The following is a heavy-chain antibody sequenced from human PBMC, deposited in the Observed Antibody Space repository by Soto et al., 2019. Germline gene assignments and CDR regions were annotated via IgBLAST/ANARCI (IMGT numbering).Heavy chain of an antibody. Sequence: ASVKVSCKASGYTFTSYGISCVLHAPGQGLEWMGWISAYNGNTNYAQKLQGRVTMTTDTSTSTAYMELSSLRSDDTAVYYCARAQDIVVVPADIGYYYGMDVWGPGTTVTSP. D-gene: IGHD2-2*02. J-gene: IGHJ6*02. CDR2: ISAYNGNT. CDR3: ARAQDIVVVPADIGYYYGMDV. V-gene: IGHV1-18*04. CDR1: GYTFTSYG.